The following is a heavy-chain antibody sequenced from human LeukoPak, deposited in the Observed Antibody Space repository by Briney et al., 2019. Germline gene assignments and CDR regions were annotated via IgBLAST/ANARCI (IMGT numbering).Heavy chain of an antibody. CDR3: ARTAIKGPYYYMDV. V-gene: IGHV1-69*06. CDR2: IIPIFGTA. J-gene: IGHJ6*03. CDR1: GGTFSSYA. Sequence: SVTVSCKASGGTFSSYAISWVRQAPGQGLEWMGRIIPIFGTANYAQKFQGRVTITADKSTSTAYMELSSLRSEDTAVYYCARTAIKGPYYYMDVWGKRTTVTASS.